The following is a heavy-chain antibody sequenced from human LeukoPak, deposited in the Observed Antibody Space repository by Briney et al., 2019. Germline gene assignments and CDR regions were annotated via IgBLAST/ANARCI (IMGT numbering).Heavy chain of an antibody. CDR1: GYTFTSYY. V-gene: IGHV1-46*01. J-gene: IGHJ4*02. CDR2: INPSGGST. D-gene: IGHD6-19*01. CDR3: ASGRGGYSSGWYYFDY. Sequence: ASVKVSCKASGYTFTSYYMHWVRQAPGQGLEWMGIINPSGGSTSYAQKFQGRVTMTRDTSTSTVYMEPSSLRSEDTAVYYCASGRGGYSSGWYYFDYWGQGTLVTVSS.